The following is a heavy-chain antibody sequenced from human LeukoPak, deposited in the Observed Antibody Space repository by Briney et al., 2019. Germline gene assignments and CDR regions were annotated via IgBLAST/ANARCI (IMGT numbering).Heavy chain of an antibody. CDR2: IYYSGST. V-gene: IGHV4-59*01. J-gene: IGHJ4*02. CDR3: ATACGYSYGSYLFY. D-gene: IGHD5-18*01. CDR1: GVSISSYY. Sequence: PSETLSLTCTVSGVSISSYYRSGIRQPPGKGLEWIGYIYYSGSTNYNTSLKSRVAISVDTSTNQFSLKMSSVTAADTAVYYCATACGYSYGSYLFYWGQGTLVTVSS.